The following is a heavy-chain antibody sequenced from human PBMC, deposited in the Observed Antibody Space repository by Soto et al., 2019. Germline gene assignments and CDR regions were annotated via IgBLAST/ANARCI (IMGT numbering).Heavy chain of an antibody. J-gene: IGHJ4*02. Sequence: QVQLVESGGGVVQPGTSLRLSCAASGFTFSRYGMHWVRQAPGKGLEWVTVISNDGSDKYYADFVEGRFTISRDNAKNTLYLQMNSLRPEDTAVYYCARSSNNRWGLVDYWGQGTMVTVSS. D-gene: IGHD3-16*01. CDR3: ARSSNNRWGLVDY. CDR1: GFTFSRYG. V-gene: IGHV3-30*03. CDR2: ISNDGSDK.